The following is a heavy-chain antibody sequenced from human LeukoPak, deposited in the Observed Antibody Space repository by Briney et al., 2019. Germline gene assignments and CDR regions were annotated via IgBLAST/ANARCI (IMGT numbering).Heavy chain of an antibody. CDR2: INPNSGGT. D-gene: IGHD2-2*01. CDR3: ARKYCSSTSCSIDY. J-gene: IGHJ4*02. CDR1: GYTFTGYY. Sequence: ASVKVSCKASGYTFTGYYMHWVRQAPGQGLEWMGRINPNSGGTNYAQKFQGRVTMTRDTSISTAYMELSRLRSDDTAVYYCARKYCSSTSCSIDYWGRGTLVTVSS. V-gene: IGHV1-2*06.